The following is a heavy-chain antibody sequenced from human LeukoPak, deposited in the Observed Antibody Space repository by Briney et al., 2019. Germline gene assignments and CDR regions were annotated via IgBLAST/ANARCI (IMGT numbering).Heavy chain of an antibody. J-gene: IGHJ4*02. CDR1: GFTFSSYS. V-gene: IGHV3-48*01. Sequence: PSGGSLRLSCAASGFTFSSYSMNWVRQAPGKGLEWVSYISSSSSTIYYADSVKGRFTISRDNAKNSLYLQMNSLRAEDTAVYYCARENYYDSSGYYDYWGQGTLVTVSS. CDR2: ISSSSSTI. D-gene: IGHD3-22*01. CDR3: ARENYYDSSGYYDY.